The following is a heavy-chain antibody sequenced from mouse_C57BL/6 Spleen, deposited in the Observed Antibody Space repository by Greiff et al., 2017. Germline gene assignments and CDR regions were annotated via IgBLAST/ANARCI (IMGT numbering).Heavy chain of an antibody. V-gene: IGHV1-80*01. CDR1: GYAFSSYW. Sequence: QVQLQESGAELVKPGASVKISCKASGYAFSSYWMNWVKQRPGKGLEWIGQIYPGDGDTNYNGKFKGKATLTADKSSSTAYMQLSSLTSEDSAVYFCARGYGSSYFDYWGQGTTLTVSS. CDR3: ARGYGSSYFDY. D-gene: IGHD1-1*01. CDR2: IYPGDGDT. J-gene: IGHJ2*01.